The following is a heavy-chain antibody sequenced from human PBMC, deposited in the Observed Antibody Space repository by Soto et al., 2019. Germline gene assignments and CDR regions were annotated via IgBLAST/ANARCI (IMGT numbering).Heavy chain of an antibody. CDR3: ARVGGEYYYDSSGYQGRFDY. Sequence: ASVKVSCKASGGTFSSYAISWVRQAPGQGLEWMGGIIPIFGTANYAQKFQGRVTITADESTSTAYMELSSLRSEDTAVYYCARVGGEYYYDSSGYQGRFDYWGQGTLVTVSS. CDR2: IIPIFGTA. CDR1: GGTFSSYA. J-gene: IGHJ4*02. V-gene: IGHV1-69*13. D-gene: IGHD3-22*01.